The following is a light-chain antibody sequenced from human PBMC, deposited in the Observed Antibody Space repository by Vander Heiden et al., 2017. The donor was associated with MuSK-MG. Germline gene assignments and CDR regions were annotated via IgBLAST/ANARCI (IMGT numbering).Light chain of an antibody. Sequence: QSVLTQPPSTSGPPGQRVSISCSGSSSSVGDNYGYWYQQRPGAAPKLLIFRNDQRPSGCPDRFSGSKSGTSASMTVSVLRSEDEAEDYCETWDDTRSSTPVAIGGGTKLTVL. CDR3: ETWDDTRSSTPVA. CDR2: RND. J-gene: IGLJ2*01. CDR1: SSSVGDNY. V-gene: IGLV1-47*01.